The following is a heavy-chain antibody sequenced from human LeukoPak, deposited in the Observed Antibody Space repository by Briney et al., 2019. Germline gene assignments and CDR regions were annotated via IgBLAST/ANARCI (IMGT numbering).Heavy chain of an antibody. CDR3: ASSLTVTTEVGFDY. J-gene: IGHJ4*02. Sequence: ASVKVSCKASGYTFTGYYMHWVRQAPGQGLEWMGWINPNSGGTNYAQKFQGRVTMTRDTSISTAYMELSRLRSDDTAVYYCASSLTVTTEVGFDYWGQGTLVTVSS. D-gene: IGHD4-11*01. CDR2: INPNSGGT. V-gene: IGHV1-2*02. CDR1: GYTFTGYY.